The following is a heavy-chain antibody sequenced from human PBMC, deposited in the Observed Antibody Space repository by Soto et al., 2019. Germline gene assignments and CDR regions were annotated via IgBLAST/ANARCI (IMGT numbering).Heavy chain of an antibody. J-gene: IGHJ6*02. CDR1: GYTFTSYA. CDR2: INAGNGNT. CDR3: ARDNKLSRSWHQYYYYYGMDV. V-gene: IGHV1-3*01. D-gene: IGHD6-13*01. Sequence: ASVKVSCKASGYTFTSYAMHWVRQAPGQRLEWMGWINAGNGNTKYSQKFQGRVTITRDTSASTAYMELSSLRSEDTAVYYCARDNKLSRSWHQYYYYYGMDVWGQGTTVTVYS.